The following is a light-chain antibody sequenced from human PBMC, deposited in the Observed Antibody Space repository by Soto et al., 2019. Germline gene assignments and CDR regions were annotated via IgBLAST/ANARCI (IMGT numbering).Light chain of an antibody. J-gene: IGKJ5*01. CDR2: GAS. Sequence: EIVMTQSPATLSVSPGEGATLSCRASQSVGSNLAWYQQKPGQAPRVVVYGASTRATGIPDRFSGSASGTEFALAISSLQSEDFAMYFCQSDDSWPLFGQGTRLEIK. CDR3: QSDDSWPL. CDR1: QSVGSN. V-gene: IGKV3-15*01.